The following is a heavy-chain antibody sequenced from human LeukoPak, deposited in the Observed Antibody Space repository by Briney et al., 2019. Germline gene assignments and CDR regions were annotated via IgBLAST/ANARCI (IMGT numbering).Heavy chain of an antibody. D-gene: IGHD4-4*01. J-gene: IGHJ4*02. V-gene: IGHV3-74*01. CDR1: GFTFSSYG. CDR3: ARTWATVTTNMIDY. CDR2: INSDGSST. Sequence: GGSLRLSCAASGFTFSSYGMHWVRQAPGKGLVWVSRINSDGSSTSYADSVKGRFTISRDNAKNTLYLQMNSLRAEDTAVYYCARTWATVTTNMIDYWGQGTLVTVSS.